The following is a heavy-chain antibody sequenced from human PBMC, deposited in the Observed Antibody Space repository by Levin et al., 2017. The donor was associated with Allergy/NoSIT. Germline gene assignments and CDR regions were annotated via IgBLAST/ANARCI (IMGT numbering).Heavy chain of an antibody. V-gene: IGHV3-73*01. D-gene: IGHD3-9*01. CDR3: TRQRDLTGYPYYFDY. CDR2: IRSKANSYAT. Sequence: TGGSLRLSCAASGFTFSGSAMHWVRQASGKGLEWVGRIRSKANSYATAYAASVKGRFTISRDDSKNTAYLQMNSLKTEDTAVYYCTRQRDLTGYPYYFDYWGQGTLVTVSS. CDR1: GFTFSGSA. J-gene: IGHJ4*02.